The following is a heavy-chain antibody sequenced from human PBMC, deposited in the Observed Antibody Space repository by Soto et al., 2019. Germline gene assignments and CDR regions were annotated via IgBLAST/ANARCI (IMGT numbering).Heavy chain of an antibody. CDR3: AKVPVGATGRFDY. CDR1: GFTFSNYA. Sequence: PGGSRRRSWAGSGFTFSNYAMSWVRQAPGKGLAWVSAISGSGGSTYYADSVKGRFTISRDNSKNTLYLQMNSLRAEDTALYYCAKVPVGATGRFDYWGQGTLVTVSS. D-gene: IGHD1-26*01. CDR2: ISGSGGST. J-gene: IGHJ4*02. V-gene: IGHV3-23*01.